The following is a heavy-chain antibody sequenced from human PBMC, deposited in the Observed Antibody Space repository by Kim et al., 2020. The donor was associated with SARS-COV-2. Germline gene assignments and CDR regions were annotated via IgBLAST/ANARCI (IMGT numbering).Heavy chain of an antibody. Sequence: RFTISRDNSKNALYLQMNSLRAEDTAVYYCAREKGSYDILTGYSPYFDYWGQGTLVTVSS. D-gene: IGHD3-9*01. J-gene: IGHJ4*02. V-gene: IGHV3-66*01. CDR3: AREKGSYDILTGYSPYFDY.